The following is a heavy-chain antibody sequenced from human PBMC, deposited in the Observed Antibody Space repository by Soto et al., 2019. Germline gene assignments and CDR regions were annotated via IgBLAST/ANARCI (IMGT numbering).Heavy chain of an antibody. Sequence: TLRLTCFVSVYFISAGGYYWRWIPHHPGKGLEWIGSCYSSGSINYNPSLRSRVSISGDMSTNQFSMSLTSVTAADTARYYCARMYSSGSGWFHPWGQGTLVTVSS. V-gene: IGHV4-31*02. CDR3: ARMYSSGSGWFHP. D-gene: IGHD6-19*01. CDR1: VYFISAGGYY. CDR2: CYSSGSI. J-gene: IGHJ5*02.